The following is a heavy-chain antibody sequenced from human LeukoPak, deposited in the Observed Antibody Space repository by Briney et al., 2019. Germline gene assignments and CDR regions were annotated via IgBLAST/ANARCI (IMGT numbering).Heavy chain of an antibody. Sequence: GRSLRLSCAASGFTFSSNGMHRVHQAPGKGLQRVAVIWYDGSNKYYADSVKGRFTISRDNSKNTLYLQVNSLRAEDTAVYYCARGGVPAAYIDYWGQGTLVTVSS. CDR1: GFTFSSNG. D-gene: IGHD2-2*01. V-gene: IGHV3-33*01. CDR3: ARGGVPAAYIDY. J-gene: IGHJ4*02. CDR2: IWYDGSNK.